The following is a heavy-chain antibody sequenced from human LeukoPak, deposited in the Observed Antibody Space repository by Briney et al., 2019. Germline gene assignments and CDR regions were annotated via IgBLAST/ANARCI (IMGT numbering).Heavy chain of an antibody. CDR3: ARLEDRHYYYYGMDV. J-gene: IGHJ6*02. CDR1: GYSFTSYW. Sequence: GESLQISCKGSGYSFTSYWIGWVRQMPGKGLEWMGIIYPGDSDTRYSPSFQGQVTISADKSISTAYLQWSSLKVSDTAMYYCARLEDRHYYYYGMDVWGQGTTVTVSS. V-gene: IGHV5-51*01. CDR2: IYPGDSDT.